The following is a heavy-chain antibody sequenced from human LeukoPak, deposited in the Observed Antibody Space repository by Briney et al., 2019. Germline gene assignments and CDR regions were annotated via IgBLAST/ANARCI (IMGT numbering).Heavy chain of an antibody. J-gene: IGHJ4*02. Sequence: GGSLRLSCTASGFSFNSYAMNWVRQAPGKGLEWVASITPAGSEKYYANSMKGRFTISRDNAKNSLFLQMNSLRADDTGVYFCVSGGDSGYWGQGTLVTVSS. CDR3: VSGGDSGY. V-gene: IGHV3-7*03. D-gene: IGHD2-21*02. CDR2: ITPAGSEK. CDR1: GFSFNSYA.